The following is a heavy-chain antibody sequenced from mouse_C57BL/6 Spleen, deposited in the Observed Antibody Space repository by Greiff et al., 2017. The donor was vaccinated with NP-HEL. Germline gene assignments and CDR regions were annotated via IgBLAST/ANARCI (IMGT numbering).Heavy chain of an antibody. Sequence: EVQRVVSGEGLVKPGGSLKLSCAASGFTFSSYAMSWVRQTPEKRLEWVAYISSGGDYIYYADTVKGRFTISRDNARNTLYLQMSSLKSEDTAMYYCTREGPYDYTFAYWGQGTLVTVSA. CDR2: ISSGGDYI. CDR3: TREGPYDYTFAY. D-gene: IGHD2-4*01. V-gene: IGHV5-9-1*02. J-gene: IGHJ3*01. CDR1: GFTFSSYA.